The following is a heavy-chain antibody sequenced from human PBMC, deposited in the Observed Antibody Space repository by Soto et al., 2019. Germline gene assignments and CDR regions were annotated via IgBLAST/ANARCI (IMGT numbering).Heavy chain of an antibody. V-gene: IGHV3-53*01. CDR2: IYSGGST. J-gene: IGHJ4*02. Sequence: GGSLRLSCAASGFTVSSNYMSWVRQAPGKGLEWVSVIYSGGSTYYADSVKGRFTISRDNSKNTLYLQMNSLRAEDTAVYYCARALYYYDSSGYYLYYFDYWGQGTRVTVSS. CDR1: GFTVSSNY. D-gene: IGHD3-22*01. CDR3: ARALYYYDSSGYYLYYFDY.